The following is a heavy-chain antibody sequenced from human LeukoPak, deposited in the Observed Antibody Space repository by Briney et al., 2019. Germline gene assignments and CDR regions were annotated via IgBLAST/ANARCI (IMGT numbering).Heavy chain of an antibody. V-gene: IGHV3-23*01. Sequence: PGGSLRLSCAASGFTLSSYVMSWVRQAPGKGLEWVSSISGSGGSTYYADSVKGRFTISRHNSMNTLYLQMNSLRAEDTAVYYCARGGYTYGSNYYYAMDVWGQGTTVTVSS. CDR2: ISGSGGST. CDR1: GFTLSSYV. CDR3: ARGGYTYGSNYYYAMDV. D-gene: IGHD5-18*01. J-gene: IGHJ6*02.